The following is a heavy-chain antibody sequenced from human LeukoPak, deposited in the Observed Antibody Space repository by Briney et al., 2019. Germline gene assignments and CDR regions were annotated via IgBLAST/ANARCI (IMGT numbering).Heavy chain of an antibody. V-gene: IGHV3-23*01. J-gene: IGHJ3*02. Sequence: PGGSLRFSCAASGFTFSSYAMSWVRQAPGKGLEWVSAISGSGGSTYYADSVKGWFTISRDNSKNTPYLQMNSLRAEDTAVCYCAKVSRGYYDSSGYSLGAFDIWGQGTMVTVSS. CDR1: GFTFSSYA. CDR2: ISGSGGST. D-gene: IGHD3-22*01. CDR3: AKVSRGYYDSSGYSLGAFDI.